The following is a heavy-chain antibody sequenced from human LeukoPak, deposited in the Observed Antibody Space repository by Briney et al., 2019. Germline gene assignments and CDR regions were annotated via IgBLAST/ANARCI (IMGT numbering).Heavy chain of an antibody. CDR2: ISGSGGST. CDR3: AKDGTTAMVTSDYFDY. D-gene: IGHD5-18*01. Sequence: GGSLRLSCAASGFTFSSYAMSWVRQAPGKGLEWVSAISGSGGSTYYADSVKGRFTISRDNSKNTLYLQMNSLRAEDTAVYYCAKDGTTAMVTSDYFDYWGQGTLVTVSS. V-gene: IGHV3-23*01. J-gene: IGHJ4*02. CDR1: GFTFSSYA.